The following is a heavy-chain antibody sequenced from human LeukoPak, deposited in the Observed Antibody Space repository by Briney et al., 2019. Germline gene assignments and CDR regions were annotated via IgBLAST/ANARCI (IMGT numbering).Heavy chain of an antibody. CDR2: INSDGSST. Sequence: GGSLRLSCAASGFTFSSYWMHWVRQAPGKGLVWVSRINSDGSSTSYADSVKGRFTISRDNAKNTLYLQMNSLRAEDTAVYYCARDSPGVVPAAIVDGMDVWGKGTTVTVSS. J-gene: IGHJ6*04. CDR1: GFTFSSYW. CDR3: ARDSPGVVPAAIVDGMDV. V-gene: IGHV3-74*01. D-gene: IGHD2-2*02.